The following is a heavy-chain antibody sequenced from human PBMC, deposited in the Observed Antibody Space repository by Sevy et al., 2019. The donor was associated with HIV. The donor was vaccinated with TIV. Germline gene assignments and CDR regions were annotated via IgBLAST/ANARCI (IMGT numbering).Heavy chain of an antibody. D-gene: IGHD3-22*01. CDR2: IYYSGST. CDR1: GGSISSSSYY. J-gene: IGHJ4*02. V-gene: IGHV4-39*01. Sequence: SETLSLTCTVSGGSISSSSYYWGWIRQPPGKGLEWIGSIYYSGSTYYNPSLNSRVTISVDTSKNQFSLKLSTATAADMAVYYCASVYYYDSSAYFDYWGQRTLVTVSS. CDR3: ASVYYYDSSAYFDY.